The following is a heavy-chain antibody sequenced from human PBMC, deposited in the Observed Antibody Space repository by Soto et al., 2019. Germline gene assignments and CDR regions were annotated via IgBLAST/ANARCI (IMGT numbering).Heavy chain of an antibody. CDR2: ISHDGSNK. Sequence: PGGSMRLSCEPSTFPFTTFGMHWVRQAPGKGLEWVAFISHDGSNKDYADSVKGRFTISRENPRNTLYLQMSSLRAEDTAVYYCTKVRAGPSSYYYYAMDVWGQGTTVTVSS. CDR3: TKVRAGPSSYYYYAMDV. V-gene: IGHV3-30*18. D-gene: IGHD6-25*01. CDR1: TFPFTTFG. J-gene: IGHJ6*02.